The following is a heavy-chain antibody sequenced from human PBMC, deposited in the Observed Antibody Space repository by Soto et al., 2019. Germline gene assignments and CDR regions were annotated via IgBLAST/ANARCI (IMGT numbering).Heavy chain of an antibody. J-gene: IGHJ3*02. Sequence: SETLSLTCSVSGGSISSNSFCWAWIRQPPGKGLEWIGSFCYSGNTYHNPSLRSRVTISVDTSKNQFSLKLSSLTAADTAVYYCARPTRSGYKLAFDIWGQGKMVTVS. CDR2: FCYSGNT. V-gene: IGHV4-39*01. D-gene: IGHD3-22*01. CDR1: GGSISSNSFC. CDR3: ARPTRSGYKLAFDI.